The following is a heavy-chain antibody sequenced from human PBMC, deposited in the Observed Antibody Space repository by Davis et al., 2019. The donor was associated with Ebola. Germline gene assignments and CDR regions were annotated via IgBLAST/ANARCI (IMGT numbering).Heavy chain of an antibody. D-gene: IGHD6-19*01. V-gene: IGHV4-34*01. J-gene: IGHJ5*02. Sequence: SETLSLTCDVSGGSLTGHYWSWIRQPPGKGLEWIGEINHSGRTNYNPSLKSRVTISVDTSKNQFSLKLSSVTAADTAVYYCARGGAVAGPWGQGTLVTVSS. CDR2: INHSGRT. CDR1: GGSLTGHY. CDR3: ARGGAVAGP.